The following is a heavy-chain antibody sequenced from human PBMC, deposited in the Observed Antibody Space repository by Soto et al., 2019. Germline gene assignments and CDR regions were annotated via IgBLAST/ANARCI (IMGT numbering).Heavy chain of an antibody. CDR3: ARDFNFWSGYHNWFDP. CDR2: ISSSGSTI. D-gene: IGHD3-3*01. V-gene: IGHV3-48*03. CDR1: GFTFSSYE. Sequence: EVQLVESGGSLVQPGGSLRLSCAASGFTFSSYEMNWVRQAPGKGLEWVSYISSSGSTIYYADSVKGRFTISRDNAKNSLYLQMNSLRAEDTAVYYCARDFNFWSGYHNWFDPWGQGTLVTVSS. J-gene: IGHJ5*02.